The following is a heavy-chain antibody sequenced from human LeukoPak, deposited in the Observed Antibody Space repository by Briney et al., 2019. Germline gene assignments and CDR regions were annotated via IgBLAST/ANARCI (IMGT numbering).Heavy chain of an antibody. V-gene: IGHV4-59*01. CDR2: IDYSGST. J-gene: IGHJ4*02. D-gene: IGHD6-19*01. CDR1: GASISNYY. CDR3: ARHYSSDPFDY. Sequence: SETLSLTCAVSGASISNYYWSWIRQPPGKELEWIGYIDYSGSTNYSPSLKSRVTISLDTSTNQFSLKLSSVTAADTAVYYCARHYSSDPFDYWGQGTLVTVSS.